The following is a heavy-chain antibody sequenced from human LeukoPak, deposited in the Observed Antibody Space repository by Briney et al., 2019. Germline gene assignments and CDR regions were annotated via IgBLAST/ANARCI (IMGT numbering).Heavy chain of an antibody. J-gene: IGHJ3*02. CDR2: INHSGST. CDR3: ARRGQQLGYDAFDI. D-gene: IGHD6-13*01. V-gene: IGHV4-34*01. Sequence: SETLSLTCAVCGGSFSAYYWTWIRQPPGKGLEWIGEINHSGSTNYNPSLKSRVTISVDTSKNQFSLKLRSVTAADTAVYYCARRGQQLGYDAFDIWGQGTMVTVSS. CDR1: GGSFSAYY.